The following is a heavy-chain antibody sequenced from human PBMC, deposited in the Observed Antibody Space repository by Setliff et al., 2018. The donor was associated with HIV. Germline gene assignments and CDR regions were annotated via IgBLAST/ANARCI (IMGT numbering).Heavy chain of an antibody. D-gene: IGHD3-3*01. V-gene: IGHV4-4*07. CDR1: GDSLNTYY. J-gene: IGHJ4*02. Sequence: SETLSLTCNVSGDSLNTYYWSWIRQSAGKGLEWIGRIYASGRTTFNPSLKSRITMSVDTSKNQFSLKLTSVTAADTAVYYCARGNNDLESFDYWGQGALGTVS. CDR2: IYASGRT. CDR3: ARGNNDLESFDY.